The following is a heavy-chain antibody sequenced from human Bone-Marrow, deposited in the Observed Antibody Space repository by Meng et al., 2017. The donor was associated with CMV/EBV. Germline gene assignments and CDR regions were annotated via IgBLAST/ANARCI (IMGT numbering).Heavy chain of an antibody. D-gene: IGHD1-1*01. CDR3: AGTGTNGQFDY. Sequence: SETLSLTCTVSGGSISSYYWSWIRQPPGKGLEWIGYIYYSGSTNYNPSLRSRVTISVDTSKNQFSLKLSSVTAADTAVYYCAGTGTNGQFDYWGQGTLVTVYS. J-gene: IGHJ4*02. CDR2: IYYSGST. V-gene: IGHV4-59*01. CDR1: GGSISSYY.